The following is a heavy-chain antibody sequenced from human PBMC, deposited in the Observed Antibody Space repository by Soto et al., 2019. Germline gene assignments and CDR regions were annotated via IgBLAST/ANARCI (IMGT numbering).Heavy chain of an antibody. Sequence: ASVKVSCKASGYTFTSYDINWVRQATGQGLEWMGWMNPNSGNTGYAQKFQGRVTMTRNTSISTAYMELSSLRSEDTAVYYCAIRADAYDILTGYYSLGLVYWGQGTLVTVSS. J-gene: IGHJ4*02. CDR1: GYTFTSYD. D-gene: IGHD3-9*01. CDR3: AIRADAYDILTGYYSLGLVY. V-gene: IGHV1-8*01. CDR2: MNPNSGNT.